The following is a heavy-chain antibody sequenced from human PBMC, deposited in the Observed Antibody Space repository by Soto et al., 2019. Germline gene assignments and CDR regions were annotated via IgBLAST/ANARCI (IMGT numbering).Heavy chain of an antibody. D-gene: IGHD2-21*01. CDR1: GYTFTSYA. Sequence: QVQLVQSGTEEKKPGASVKVSCKASGYTFTSYAMHWVRQAPGQRLEWMGWINAGNGNTKYLQKFQGRVTITRDTSASTAYMALSSLRSEDTAVYYCARGGEPIDYWGQGTLVTVSS. CDR3: ARGGEPIDY. V-gene: IGHV1-3*05. CDR2: INAGNGNT. J-gene: IGHJ4*02.